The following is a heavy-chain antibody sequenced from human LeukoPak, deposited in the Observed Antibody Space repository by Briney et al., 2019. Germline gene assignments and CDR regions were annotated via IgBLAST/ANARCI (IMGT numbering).Heavy chain of an antibody. V-gene: IGHV3-11*04. J-gene: IGHJ4*02. CDR1: GLRFSDYY. CDR3: ARGNYGYYFDS. CDR2: ISSGGDIM. D-gene: IGHD3-10*01. Sequence: PGGSLRLSCAASGLRFSDYYASWIRQAPGKGLQWVSYISSGGDIMHYADSVKGRFTISRDNARNSLYLQMNSLRAEDTAVYFCARGNYGYYFDSWGQGTLVTVSS.